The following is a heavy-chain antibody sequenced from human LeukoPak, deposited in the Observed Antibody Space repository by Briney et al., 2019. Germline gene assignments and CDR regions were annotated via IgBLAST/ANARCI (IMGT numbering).Heavy chain of an antibody. CDR1: GFTFSSYG. D-gene: IGHD6-19*01. J-gene: IGHJ4*02. V-gene: IGHV3-7*03. CDR2: IKQDGSEK. CDR3: ARSNTEGSD. Sequence: GGSLRLSCAASGFTFSSYGLHWVRQAPGKGLEWVANIKQDGSEKYYVDSVKGRFTISRDNAKNSLFLQMNSLRAEDTAMYYCARSNTEGSDWGPGTLVTVSS.